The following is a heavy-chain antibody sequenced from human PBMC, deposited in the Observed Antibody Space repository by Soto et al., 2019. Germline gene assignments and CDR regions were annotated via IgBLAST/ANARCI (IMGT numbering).Heavy chain of an antibody. J-gene: IGHJ4*02. Sequence: SETLSLACTVSGGSISSSSYYWGWIRQPPGKGLEWIGSIYYSGSTYYNPSLKSRVTISVDTSKNQFSLKLSSVTAADTAVYYCARLGSGYSGFFDYWGQGTLVTVSS. CDR3: ARLGSGYSGFFDY. D-gene: IGHD3-22*01. CDR2: IYYSGST. V-gene: IGHV4-39*01. CDR1: GGSISSSSYY.